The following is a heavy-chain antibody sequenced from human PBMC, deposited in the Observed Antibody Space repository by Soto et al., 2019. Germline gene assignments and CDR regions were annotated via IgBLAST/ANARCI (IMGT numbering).Heavy chain of an antibody. D-gene: IGHD2-2*01. Sequence: EVQLVESGGGLVQPGGSLRLSCAASGFTFSSYSMNWGRQAPAKGLEWVSYISSSSSTIYYAASVKGRFTISRDNAKNSLYLPMHSLRAEDTAVYYCAILGGDYCSSTRCHPGVPPAFDIWGQGTMVTVSS. CDR1: GFTFSSYS. V-gene: IGHV3-48*01. J-gene: IGHJ3*02. CDR3: AILGGDYCSSTRCHPGVPPAFDI. CDR2: ISSSSSTI.